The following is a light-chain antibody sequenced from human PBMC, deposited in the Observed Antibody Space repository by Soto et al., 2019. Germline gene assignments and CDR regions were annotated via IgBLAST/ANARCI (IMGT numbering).Light chain of an antibody. CDR3: QHYNSYSEA. CDR1: QTISSW. Sequence: DIQMTQSPSTLSGSVGDRVTITCRARQTISSWLAWYQQKPEKAPKLLIYKASTLKSGVPSRFSGSGSGIEFTLTISSLQLDDFATYYCQHYNSYSEAFGQGTKVDI. J-gene: IGKJ1*01. V-gene: IGKV1-5*03. CDR2: KAS.